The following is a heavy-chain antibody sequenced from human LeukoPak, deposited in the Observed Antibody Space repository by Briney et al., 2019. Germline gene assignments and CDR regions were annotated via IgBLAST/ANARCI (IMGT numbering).Heavy chain of an antibody. D-gene: IGHD3-10*01. CDR2: IYYSGST. J-gene: IGHJ2*01. CDR1: GGSISSSSYY. Sequence: PSETLSLTCTVSGGSISSSSYYWGWIRQPPGKGLEWIGSIYYSGSTYYNPSLKSRVTISVDTSKNQFSLKLSSVTAADTAVYYCARVSRWFGELLYWYFDLWGRGTLVTVSS. CDR3: ARVSRWFGELLYWYFDL. V-gene: IGHV4-39*07.